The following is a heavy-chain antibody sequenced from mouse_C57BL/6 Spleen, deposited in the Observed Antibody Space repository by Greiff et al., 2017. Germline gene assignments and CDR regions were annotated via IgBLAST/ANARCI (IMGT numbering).Heavy chain of an antibody. D-gene: IGHD1-1*01. V-gene: IGHV1-74*01. CDR2: IHPSDSDT. J-gene: IGHJ1*03. CDR3: AFLITTVVATGYFDV. Sequence: QVQLQQPGAELVKPGASVKVSCKASGYTFTSYWMHWVKQRPGQGLEWIGRIHPSDSDTNYNQKFKGKATLTVAKSSSTAYMQRSRLPSEDSAVYYGAFLITTVVATGYFDVWGTGTTVTVSS. CDR1: GYTFTSYW.